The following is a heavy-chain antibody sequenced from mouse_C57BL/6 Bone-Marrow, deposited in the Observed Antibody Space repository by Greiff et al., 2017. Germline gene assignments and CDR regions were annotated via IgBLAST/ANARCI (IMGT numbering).Heavy chain of an antibody. D-gene: IGHD1-1*01. CDR3: ARRYYYGSSPGYFDV. CDR2: IYPRSGNT. Sequence: QVQLQQSGAELARPGASVKLSCKASGYTFTSYGISWVKQRTGQGLEWIGEIYPRSGNTYYNEKFKGKATLTADKSSSTAYMELRSLTSDDSAVYFCARRYYYGSSPGYFDVWGTGTTVTVSS. V-gene: IGHV1-81*01. CDR1: GYTFTSYG. J-gene: IGHJ1*03.